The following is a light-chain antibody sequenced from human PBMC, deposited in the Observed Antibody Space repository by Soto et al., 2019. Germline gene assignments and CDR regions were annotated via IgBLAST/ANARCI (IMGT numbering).Light chain of an antibody. CDR2: GSS. V-gene: IGKV3-20*01. J-gene: IGKJ2*01. CDR3: QQYGSSPMYT. Sequence: EIVLTQSPGTLSLPPGGRATLSCRASQIVGTTSLAWYQQKPGQAPRLLIYGSSNRAPGIPDRFSGGGSGTDFTLTISGLEPEDCVVYYCQQYGSSPMYTFGQGTKLEIK. CDR1: QIVGTTS.